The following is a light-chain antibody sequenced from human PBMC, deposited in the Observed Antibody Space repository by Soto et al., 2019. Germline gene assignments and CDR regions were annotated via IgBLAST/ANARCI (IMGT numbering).Light chain of an antibody. CDR3: HQTSSFPYT. CDR1: HDSKKW. Sequence: DIQMTQSPSSLSASVGDTINITCRASHDSKKWLDWYQQKPGKAPKVLIYAASNLESGVSPRFSGSRAGTEFSLTISSLQTEDFATYFCHQTSSFPYTFGPGTKVDI. V-gene: IGKV1D-12*01. J-gene: IGKJ3*01. CDR2: AAS.